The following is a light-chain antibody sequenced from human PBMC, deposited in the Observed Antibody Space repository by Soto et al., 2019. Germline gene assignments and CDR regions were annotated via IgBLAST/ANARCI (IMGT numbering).Light chain of an antibody. CDR3: AAWDDSLIGPV. J-gene: IGLJ3*02. CDR1: TSNIGSNP. Sequence: QLVLTQPPSASGTPGQRVTISCSGSTSNIGSNPVNWYQHLPGAAPKVLIYSNNQRPSGVPDRFSGSKSGTSASLAISGLQSDDEAGYYCAAWDDSLIGPVFGGGTKLTVL. CDR2: SNN. V-gene: IGLV1-44*01.